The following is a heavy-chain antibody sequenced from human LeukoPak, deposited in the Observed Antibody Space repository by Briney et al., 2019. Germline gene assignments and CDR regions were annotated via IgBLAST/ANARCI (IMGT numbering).Heavy chain of an antibody. D-gene: IGHD1-26*01. V-gene: IGHV4-39*07. CDR3: ARVGAIPLAFDI. J-gene: IGHJ3*02. CDR2: IYYSGST. CDR1: GGSISSSSYY. Sequence: PSETLSLTCTVSGGSISSSSYYWGWIRQPPGKGLEWIGSIYYSGSTYYNPSLKSRVTISVDTSKNQFSLKLSSVTAADTAVYYCARVGAIPLAFDIWGQGTMVTVSS.